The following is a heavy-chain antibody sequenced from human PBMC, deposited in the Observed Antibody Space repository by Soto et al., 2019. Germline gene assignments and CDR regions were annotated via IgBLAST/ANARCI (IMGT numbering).Heavy chain of an antibody. D-gene: IGHD2-2*01. Sequence: QPGGSLRLSCAASGFTFSSYAMSWVRQAPGKGLEWVSAISGSGGSTYYADSVKGRFTISRDNSKNTLYLQMNSLRAEDTAVYYCARDVRGCSSTSCPKEYYYYYYYMDVWGKGTTVTVSS. CDR1: GFTFSSYA. V-gene: IGHV3-23*01. J-gene: IGHJ6*03. CDR3: ARDVRGCSSTSCPKEYYYYYYYMDV. CDR2: ISGSGGST.